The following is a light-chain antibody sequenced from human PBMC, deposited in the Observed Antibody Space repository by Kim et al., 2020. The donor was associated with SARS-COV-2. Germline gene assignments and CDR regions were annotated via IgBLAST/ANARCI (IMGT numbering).Light chain of an antibody. J-gene: IGKJ1*01. CDR2: GAS. CDR3: QQYNNWPLWT. Sequence: SPGERATLSCRASQSVSSDLAWYQQKPGQAPRLLIYGASTRATGIPARFSGSGSGTEFTLTISSLQSEDFALYYCQQYNNWPLWTFGQGTKVDIK. CDR1: QSVSSD. V-gene: IGKV3-15*01.